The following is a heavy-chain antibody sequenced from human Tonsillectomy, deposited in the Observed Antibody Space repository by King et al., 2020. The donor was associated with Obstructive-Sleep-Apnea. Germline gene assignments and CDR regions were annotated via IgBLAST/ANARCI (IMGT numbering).Heavy chain of an antibody. V-gene: IGHV3-11*01. CDR1: GFTFSDYY. D-gene: IGHD1-26*01. CDR3: ASALVGATIHFVY. Sequence: VQLVESGGGLVKPGGSLRLSCAASGFTFSDYYMSWIRQAPGKGLEWGSYISSSGSTIYYADSVKGRFTISSDNAKNSLYLQMNSLRAEDTAVYYCASALVGATIHFVYWGQGTLVTVSS. CDR2: ISSSGSTI. J-gene: IGHJ4*02.